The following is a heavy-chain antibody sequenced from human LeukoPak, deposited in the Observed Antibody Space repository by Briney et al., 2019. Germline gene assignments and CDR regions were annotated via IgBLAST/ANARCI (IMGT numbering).Heavy chain of an antibody. CDR1: GFTFSTYW. Sequence: GGSLRLSCAASGFTFSTYWMHWVRQAPGKGLVWVSRISSDGSSTTYADSVKGRFTISRDNAKNTLYLQMNSLRAEDTAVYYCARRPDWVRPFDIWGQGTMVTVSS. CDR2: ISSDGSST. D-gene: IGHD2-21*01. J-gene: IGHJ3*02. V-gene: IGHV3-74*01. CDR3: ARRPDWVRPFDI.